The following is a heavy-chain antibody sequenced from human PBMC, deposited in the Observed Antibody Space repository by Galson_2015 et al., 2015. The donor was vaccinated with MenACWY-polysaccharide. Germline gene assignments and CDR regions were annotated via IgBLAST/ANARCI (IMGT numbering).Heavy chain of an antibody. Sequence: SLRLSCAASGIRFSGSGMHWVRQAPGKGLKWVAVIQYDGSKIVYADSVKGRFTVSRDNSKNTLYLEMNSLRAEDTAVYYCAREGSRIVFHAFDVWGQGTMVIVSS. J-gene: IGHJ3*01. D-gene: IGHD2-15*01. CDR3: AREGSRIVFHAFDV. V-gene: IGHV3-33*05. CDR2: IQYDGSKI. CDR1: GIRFSGSG.